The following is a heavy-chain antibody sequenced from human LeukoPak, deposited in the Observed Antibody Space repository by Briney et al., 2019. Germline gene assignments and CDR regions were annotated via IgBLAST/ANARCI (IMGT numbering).Heavy chain of an antibody. J-gene: IGHJ3*02. CDR2: IKQDGSEK. CDR3: ARTRSVVRGDNEAFDI. D-gene: IGHD3-10*01. V-gene: IGHV3-7*01. CDR1: GFTFSSYW. Sequence: GGSLRLSCAASGFTFSSYWMSWVRQAPGKGLEWVANIKQDGSEKYYVDSVKGRFTISRDNAKNSLYLQMNSLRAEDTAVYYCARTRSVVRGDNEAFDIWGQGTMVTVSS.